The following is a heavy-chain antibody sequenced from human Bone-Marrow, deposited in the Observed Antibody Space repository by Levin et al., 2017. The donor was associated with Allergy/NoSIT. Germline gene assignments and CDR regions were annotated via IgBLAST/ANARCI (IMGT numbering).Heavy chain of an antibody. J-gene: IGHJ5*02. D-gene: IGHD1-20*01. CDR2: IRTKPNNHAA. Sequence: GGSLRLSCAASGFSFSDSEIHWVRQASGKGLEWLGRIRTKPNNHAASYVASVTGRFTITRDDSKNIVYLQMNSLKTADTADYYSLVTGTHSDTWGQGTLVTVSS. V-gene: IGHV3-73*01. CDR3: LVTGTHSDT. CDR1: GFSFSDSE.